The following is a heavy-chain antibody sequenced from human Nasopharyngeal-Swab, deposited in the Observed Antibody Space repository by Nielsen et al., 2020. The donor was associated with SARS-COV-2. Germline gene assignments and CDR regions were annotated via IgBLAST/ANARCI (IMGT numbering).Heavy chain of an antibody. V-gene: IGHV4-39*01. D-gene: IGHD6-6*01. Sequence: SETLSLTCTVSGGSISSSSYYWGWIRQPPGKGLEWIGSIYYSGSTYYNPSLKSRVTIFVDTSKNQFSLKLSSVTAADTAVYYCARVGPSSDYFDYWGQGTLVTVSS. J-gene: IGHJ4*02. CDR2: IYYSGST. CDR1: GGSISSSSYY. CDR3: ARVGPSSDYFDY.